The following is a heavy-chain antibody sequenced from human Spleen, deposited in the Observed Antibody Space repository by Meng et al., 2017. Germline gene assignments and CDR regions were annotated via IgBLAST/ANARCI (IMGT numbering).Heavy chain of an antibody. J-gene: IGHJ4*02. V-gene: IGHV4-38-2*01. CDR1: GYSISSGYY. D-gene: IGHD6-6*01. Sequence: PETLSPTCVVSGYSISSGYYWGWIRQPPGKGLEWIGSIYHSESTYYNPSLTSRVTISVDTSKNQFSLKLSFVTAADTAVYYCARDLDSRGGSSFIFDYWGQGTLVTVSS. CDR2: IYHSEST. CDR3: ARDLDSRGGSSFIFDY.